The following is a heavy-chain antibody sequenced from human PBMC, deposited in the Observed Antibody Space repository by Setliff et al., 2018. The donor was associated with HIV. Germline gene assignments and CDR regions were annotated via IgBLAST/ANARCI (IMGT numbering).Heavy chain of an antibody. CDR1: GDSISSSSYY. Sequence: SLTCSVSGDSISSSSYYWGWIRQPPGKGLEWIGSIYYSGSTYYNPSLNSRVTISVDASKNQFPLKLSSVTAADTAVYYCASLPPLYDSSGYYFDYWGQGTLVTVSS. CDR2: IYYSGST. CDR3: ASLPPLYDSSGYYFDY. D-gene: IGHD3-22*01. V-gene: IGHV4-39*01. J-gene: IGHJ4*02.